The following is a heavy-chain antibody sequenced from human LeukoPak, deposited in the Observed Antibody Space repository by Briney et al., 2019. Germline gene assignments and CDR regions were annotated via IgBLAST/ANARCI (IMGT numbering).Heavy chain of an antibody. V-gene: IGHV3-7*01. CDR3: ARVDGSGSIPDY. Sequence: GGSLRLSCAASGFTFSDYWMSWVRQAPGKGLEWVASIKQDGSERYYVDSVMGRFTISRDNAKNSLHLQMNSVRAEDTAVYYCARVDGSGSIPDYWGLGTLVIVSS. CDR2: IKQDGSER. J-gene: IGHJ4*02. D-gene: IGHD3-22*01. CDR1: GFTFSDYW.